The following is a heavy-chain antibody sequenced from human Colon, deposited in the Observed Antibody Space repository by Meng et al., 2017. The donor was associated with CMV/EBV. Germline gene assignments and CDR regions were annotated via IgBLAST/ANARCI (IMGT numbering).Heavy chain of an antibody. CDR3: AKDIAMAGVVNGVEN. V-gene: IGHV3-9*01. D-gene: IGHD3-3*01. CDR1: GFTFDDFA. CDR2: ISWNGGRA. Sequence: SLKISCAASGFTFDDFAMHWVRQGPGKGLEWVSGISWNGGRAGYADTVEGRFTISRDNAKNSVYLQMNSLRVEDTGVYYCAKDIAMAGVVNGVENWGQGTLVTVSS. J-gene: IGHJ4*02.